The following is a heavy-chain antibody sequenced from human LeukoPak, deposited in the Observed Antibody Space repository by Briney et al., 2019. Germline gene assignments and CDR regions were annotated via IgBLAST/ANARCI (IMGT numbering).Heavy chain of an antibody. CDR3: AKGTFSSGWFQGFYFDY. V-gene: IGHV4-59*01. CDR2: IYYSGST. Sequence: SETLSLTCTVPGGSISSYYWSWIRQPPGKGLEWIGYIYYSGSTNYNPSLKSRVTISVDTSKNQFSLKLSSVTAEDTAVYYCAKGTFSSGWFQGFYFDYWGQGTLVTVSS. D-gene: IGHD6-19*01. J-gene: IGHJ4*02. CDR1: GGSISSYY.